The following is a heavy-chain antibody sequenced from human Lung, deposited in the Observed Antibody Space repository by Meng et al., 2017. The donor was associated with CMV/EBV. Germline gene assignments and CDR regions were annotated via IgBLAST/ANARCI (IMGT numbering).Heavy chain of an antibody. J-gene: IGHJ4*02. CDR1: GFTFSSYE. CDR2: ISSSGSII. D-gene: IGHD6-13*01. CDR3: ARDIAVAAADY. Sequence: GESXKISCAAPGFTFSSYEMNWVRQAPGKGLEWVSYISSSGSIIYYADSVKGRFTVSRDNAENSLYLQMNSLRAEDTAVYYCARDIAVAAADYWGQGTLVTGSS. V-gene: IGHV3-48*03.